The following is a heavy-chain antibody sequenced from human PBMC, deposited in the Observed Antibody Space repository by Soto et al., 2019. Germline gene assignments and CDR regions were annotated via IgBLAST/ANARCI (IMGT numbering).Heavy chain of an antibody. V-gene: IGHV4-30-2*01. J-gene: IGHJ4*02. CDR2: IYHSGST. D-gene: IGHD6-6*01. CDR1: GGSISSGGYS. CDR3: AGGIAARPLGY. Sequence: SETLSLTCAVSGGSISSGGYSWSWIRQPPGKGLEWIGYIYHSGSTYYNPSLKSRVTISVDRSKNQFSLKPSSVTAADTAVYYCAGGIAARPLGYWGQGTLVTVSS.